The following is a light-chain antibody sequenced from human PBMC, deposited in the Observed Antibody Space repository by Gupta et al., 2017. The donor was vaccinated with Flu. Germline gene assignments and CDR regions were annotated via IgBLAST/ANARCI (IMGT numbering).Light chain of an antibody. J-gene: IGKJ4*01. CDR3: QQYYSYVLT. CDR2: EAS. V-gene: IGKV1-5*03. CDR1: QYTSSW. Sequence: DVQMTQSPSTLSAAVGDRVPLTCRASQYTSSWLAWYQHKPGKAPKLLICEASRLSGWVPSRFSGSGSGTEFTLTISSLRPDDFATYYCQQYYSYVLTFGGGTKVQIK.